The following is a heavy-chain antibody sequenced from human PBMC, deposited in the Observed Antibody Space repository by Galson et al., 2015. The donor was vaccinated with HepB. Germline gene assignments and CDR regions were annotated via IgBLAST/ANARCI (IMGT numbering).Heavy chain of an antibody. J-gene: IGHJ2*01. CDR3: ARDLTGYSSTWRRYWFFDL. V-gene: IGHV3-48*04. CDR1: GFTFSSYS. D-gene: IGHD6-13*01. CDR2: ISSSNTTI. Sequence: SLRLSCAASGFTFSSYSMNWVRQAPGKGLEWVSFISSSNTTIYYADSVKGRFTISRDDAKNSLYLQMNSLRAEDTAVYYCARDLTGYSSTWRRYWFFDLWGRGTLVTVSS.